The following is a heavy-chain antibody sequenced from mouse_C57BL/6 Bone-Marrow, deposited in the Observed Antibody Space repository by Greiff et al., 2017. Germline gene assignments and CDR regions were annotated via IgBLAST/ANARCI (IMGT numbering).Heavy chain of an antibody. J-gene: IGHJ2*01. CDR3: TRSLIYYGTNY. CDR1: GFNIKDYY. CDR2: IDPEDGET. Sequence: VQLQQSGAELVKPGASVKLSCTASGFNIKDYYIHWVKQRTEQGLEWIGRIDPEDGETKYAPKFQDKTTIPADTSSNTAYLQLSSLTSEDTAVYDCTRSLIYYGTNYWGQGTTLTAPS. D-gene: IGHD1-1*01. V-gene: IGHV14-2*01.